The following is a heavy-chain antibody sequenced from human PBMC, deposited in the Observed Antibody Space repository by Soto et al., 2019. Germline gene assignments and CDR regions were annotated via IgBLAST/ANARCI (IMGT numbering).Heavy chain of an antibody. CDR2: ISGSGGST. D-gene: IGHD4-17*01. CDR3: AKVATVTFYYGTDV. J-gene: IGHJ6*02. CDR1: GFTFSSYA. Sequence: EVRLLESGGGLVQPGGSLRLSCAASGFTFSSYAMTWDRQAPGKGLEWVSAISGSGGSTFYADSVKGRFTMSRDNSKNTLYLQVNSLRADDTAVYYCAKVATVTFYYGTDVWGQGTTVTVSS. V-gene: IGHV3-23*01.